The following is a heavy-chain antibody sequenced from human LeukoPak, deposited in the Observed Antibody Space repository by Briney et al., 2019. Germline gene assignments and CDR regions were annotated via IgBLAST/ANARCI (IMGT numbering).Heavy chain of an antibody. V-gene: IGHV1-69*05. J-gene: IGHJ3*02. CDR2: IIPIFDTP. Sequence: SVKVSCKVYGGTFSSHAISWVRQAPGQGLEWMGRIIPIFDTPKYAQNFQGRVTITTDESTSTAYMELSSLRSEDTAVYFCAREGGRDYYESSGLWAFDIWGQGTMVTVSS. CDR1: GGTFSSHA. CDR3: AREGGRDYYESSGLWAFDI. D-gene: IGHD3-22*01.